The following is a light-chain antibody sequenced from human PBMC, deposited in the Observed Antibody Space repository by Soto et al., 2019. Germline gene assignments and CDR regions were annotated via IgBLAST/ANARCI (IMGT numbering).Light chain of an antibody. CDR3: SSYAGSNNYV. CDR2: EVN. CDR1: SSDVGNYDS. Sequence: QSALTQPPSASGSPGQSVTISCTGTSSDVGNYDSVSWYQHHPGKAPQAVIYEVNKRPSGVPDRLSGSKSGNTASLTVSGLQAEDEGDYYCSSYAGSNNYVFGTGTKVTVL. V-gene: IGLV2-8*01. J-gene: IGLJ1*01.